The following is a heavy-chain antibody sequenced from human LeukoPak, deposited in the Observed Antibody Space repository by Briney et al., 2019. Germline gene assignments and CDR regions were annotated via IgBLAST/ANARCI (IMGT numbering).Heavy chain of an antibody. Sequence: GGSLRLSCAASGFTFSNYAMYWVRQAPGKGLEWVSSISGSGGSTYYADSVKGRFTISRDNSKNTLYLQMNSLRAEDTAVYYCAKQTQWLVRIEYYFDYRGQGTLVTVSS. CDR3: AKQTQWLVRIEYYFDY. D-gene: IGHD6-19*01. CDR1: GFTFSNYA. CDR2: ISGSGGST. V-gene: IGHV3-23*01. J-gene: IGHJ4*02.